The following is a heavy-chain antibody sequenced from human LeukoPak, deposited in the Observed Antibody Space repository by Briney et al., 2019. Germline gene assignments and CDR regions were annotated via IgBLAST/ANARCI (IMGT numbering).Heavy chain of an antibody. CDR3: ARDEGVGERGAY. Sequence: ASVKVSCKASGYTFTSYGISWVRQAPGQGLEWMGWISAYNGNTNYAQKLQDRVTMTTDTSTSTAYMELRSLRSDDTAMHYCARDEGVGERGAYWGQGTLVTVSS. D-gene: IGHD3-16*01. CDR1: GYTFTSYG. V-gene: IGHV1-18*01. CDR2: ISAYNGNT. J-gene: IGHJ4*02.